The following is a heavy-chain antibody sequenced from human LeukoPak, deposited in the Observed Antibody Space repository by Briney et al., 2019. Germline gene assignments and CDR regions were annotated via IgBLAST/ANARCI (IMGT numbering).Heavy chain of an antibody. CDR3: ASLDYFDSSDYGDY. V-gene: IGHV3-23*01. D-gene: IGHD3-22*01. CDR2: ISGSGGST. J-gene: IGHJ4*02. CDR1: GFTFSSYA. Sequence: GGSLRLSCAASGFTFSSYAMRWVRQAPGKGLEWVSGISGSGGSTDYTDSVTGRFTISRDNSKNTLYLQMNSLRAEDTALYYCASLDYFDSSDYGDYWGQGTLVTVSS.